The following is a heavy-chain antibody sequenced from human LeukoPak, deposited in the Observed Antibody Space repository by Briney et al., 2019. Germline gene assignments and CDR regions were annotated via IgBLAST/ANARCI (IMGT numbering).Heavy chain of an antibody. V-gene: IGHV4-59*01. D-gene: IGHD4-11*01. CDR1: GGSISSYY. CDR2: IYYSGST. J-gene: IGHJ6*02. CDR3: ARLITTHAYYYYGMDV. Sequence: SETLSLTCTVSGGSISSYYWSWIRQPPGKGLEWIGYIYYSGSTNYNPSLKSRVTISVDTSKNQFSLKLSSVTAAGTAVYYCARLITTHAYYYYGMDVWGQGTTVTVSS.